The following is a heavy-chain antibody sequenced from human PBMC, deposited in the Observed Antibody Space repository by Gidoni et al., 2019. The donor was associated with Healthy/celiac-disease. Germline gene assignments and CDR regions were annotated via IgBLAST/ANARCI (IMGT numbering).Heavy chain of an antibody. CDR2: INHSGST. Sequence: QEQLQQWGAGLLKPAETMSLTCAVYGGSLSGYYWSWIRQPPGKGLEWIGEINHSGSTNYNPSLKSRVTISVDTSKNQFSLKLSSVTAADTAVSYCARWKYYYGSGKNWFDPWGQGTLVTVSS. J-gene: IGHJ5*02. CDR1: GGSLSGYY. D-gene: IGHD3-10*01. CDR3: ARWKYYYGSGKNWFDP. V-gene: IGHV4-34*01.